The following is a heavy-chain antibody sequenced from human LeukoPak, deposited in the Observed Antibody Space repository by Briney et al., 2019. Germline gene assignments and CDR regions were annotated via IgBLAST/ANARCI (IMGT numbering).Heavy chain of an antibody. CDR1: GFIFSIYA. CDR2: IGASGAET. CDR3: ATRPRDSSGYYLGAFDA. D-gene: IGHD3-22*01. J-gene: IGHJ3*01. V-gene: IGHV3-23*01. Sequence: GGSLRLSCEASGFIFSIYAMAWVRQAPGKGLDWVSVIGASGAETYYSDSAKGRFTVSRDNSKDTLFLHMSSLRAEDTAVYFCATRPRDSSGYYLGAFDAWGQGTTVTVSS.